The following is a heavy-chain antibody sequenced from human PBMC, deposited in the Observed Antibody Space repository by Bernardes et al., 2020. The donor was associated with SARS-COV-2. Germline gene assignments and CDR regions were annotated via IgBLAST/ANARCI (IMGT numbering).Heavy chain of an antibody. V-gene: IGHV3-30*18. Sequence: VGSLRLSCAASGFTFSSYGMHWVRQAPGKGLEWVAVISYDGSNKYYADSVKGRFTISRDNSKNTLYLQMNSLRAEDTAVYYCAKEFGYYYYYGMDVWGQGTTVTVSS. CDR1: GFTFSSYG. CDR3: AKEFGYYYYYGMDV. J-gene: IGHJ6*02. D-gene: IGHD3-10*01. CDR2: ISYDGSNK.